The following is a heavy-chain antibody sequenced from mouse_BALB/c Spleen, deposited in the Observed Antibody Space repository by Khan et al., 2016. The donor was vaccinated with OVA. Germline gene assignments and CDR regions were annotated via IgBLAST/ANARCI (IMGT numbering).Heavy chain of an antibody. CDR2: INPSDADT. J-gene: IGHJ3*01. D-gene: IGHD1-1*02. CDR3: TCTGYGAFAY. V-gene: IGHV1S81*02. Sequence: VQLQQSGAELVKPGASVKLSCKASGYTFTSYYMYWVKLRPGQGLEWIGEINPSDADTNFNDKFKSKATLTVDKSSNTAYMQLSSLTSEDSAVYYWTCTGYGAFAYWGQGTLVTVSA. CDR1: GYTFTSYY.